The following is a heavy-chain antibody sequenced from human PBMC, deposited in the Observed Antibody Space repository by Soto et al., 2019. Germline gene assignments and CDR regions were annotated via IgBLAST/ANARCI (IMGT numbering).Heavy chain of an antibody. D-gene: IGHD3-10*01. CDR2: ISGSGGST. V-gene: IGHV3-23*01. J-gene: IGHJ4*02. CDR3: AKGRYGSGSYYTDY. Sequence: EVQLLESGGGLVQPGGSLRLSCAASGFTFSSYAMSWVRQAPGKGLEWVSAISGSGGSTYYADSVMGRFTISRDNSKNTLYLQMNSLRAEDTAVYYCAKGRYGSGSYYTDYWGQGTLVTVSS. CDR1: GFTFSSYA.